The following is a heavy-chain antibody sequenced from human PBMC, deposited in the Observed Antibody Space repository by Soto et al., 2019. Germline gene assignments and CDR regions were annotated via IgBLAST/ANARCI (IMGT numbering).Heavy chain of an antibody. CDR2: ITPGSSHI. Sequence: GGSLRLSCAASAFTFSIYSMNWVRQAPGKGLEWVSYITPGSSHIFYADSVKGRFTISRDNAKNSLYLQMNSLRGEDTAVYYCARRFEYGDRSVFDYWGQGTLVTVSS. J-gene: IGHJ4*02. CDR1: AFTFSIYS. D-gene: IGHD4-17*01. CDR3: ARRFEYGDRSVFDY. V-gene: IGHV3-48*01.